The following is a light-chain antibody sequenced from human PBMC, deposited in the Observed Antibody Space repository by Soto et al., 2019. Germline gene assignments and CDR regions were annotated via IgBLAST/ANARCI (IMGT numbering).Light chain of an antibody. Sequence: IVLTQSPATLSLSTVERAAPAVRASQSVSSYLAWYQQKPGQAPRLLIYDASNRATGIPARFSGSGSGTDFTLTISRLETEDFAVYYCQQYGSSGTFGQGTKVDIK. CDR3: QQYGSSGT. V-gene: IGKV3-11*01. CDR2: DAS. J-gene: IGKJ1*01. CDR1: QSVSSY.